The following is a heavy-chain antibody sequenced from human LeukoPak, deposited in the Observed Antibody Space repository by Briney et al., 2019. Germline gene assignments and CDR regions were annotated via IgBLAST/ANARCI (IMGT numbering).Heavy chain of an antibody. V-gene: IGHV3-53*01. Sequence: GGSLRLSCAASGFTVSSNYMTWVRQAPGKGLEWVSVIYSGGSTYYEDSVKGQFTISRGNSKNTLYLQMNSLRAEDTDVYYCTRNWGSDNWFDPWGQGTLVTVSS. CDR3: TRNWGSDNWFDP. D-gene: IGHD7-27*01. CDR2: IYSGGST. CDR1: GFTVSSNY. J-gene: IGHJ5*02.